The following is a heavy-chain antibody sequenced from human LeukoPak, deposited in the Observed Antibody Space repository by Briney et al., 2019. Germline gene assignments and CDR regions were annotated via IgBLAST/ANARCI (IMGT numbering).Heavy chain of an antibody. Sequence: GGSLRLSCAASGFTFTNYAMIWVRRAPGRGLEWVSAIRSGGDGTLYADTVKGRFTISRDNSKNTLFLQMNNMRAEDTAVYYCARDPNGDYVGAFEMWGPGTKVTVS. CDR1: GFTFTNYA. CDR3: ARDPNGDYVGAFEM. J-gene: IGHJ3*02. V-gene: IGHV3-23*01. CDR2: IRSGGDGT. D-gene: IGHD4-17*01.